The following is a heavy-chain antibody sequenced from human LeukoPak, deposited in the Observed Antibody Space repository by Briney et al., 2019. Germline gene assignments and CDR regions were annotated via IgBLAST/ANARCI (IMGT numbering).Heavy chain of an antibody. CDR2: INPNSGGT. J-gene: IGHJ4*02. Sequence: ASVKVFCKASGYTFTGYYMHWGRQAPGQGLEWMGWINPNSGGTNYTQKFQGRGTMTRDTSISTAYMELSRLRSDDTAVYYCARDERREQWLVHYFDYWGQGTLVTVSS. CDR3: ARDERREQWLVHYFDY. D-gene: IGHD6-19*01. V-gene: IGHV1-2*02. CDR1: GYTFTGYY.